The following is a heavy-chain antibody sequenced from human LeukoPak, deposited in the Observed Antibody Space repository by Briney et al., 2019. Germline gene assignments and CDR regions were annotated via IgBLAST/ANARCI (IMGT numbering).Heavy chain of an antibody. J-gene: IGHJ4*02. V-gene: IGHV4-30-4*01. Sequence: SETLTLTCTVSGGSISSGDYYWSWIRQPPGKGLEWIGYIYYSGSTYYNPSLKSRVTISVDTSKNQFSLKLSSVTAADTAVYYCAREPYSSGWSYYFDYWGQGTLVTVSS. CDR1: GGSISSGDYY. CDR3: AREPYSSGWSYYFDY. D-gene: IGHD6-19*01. CDR2: IYYSGST.